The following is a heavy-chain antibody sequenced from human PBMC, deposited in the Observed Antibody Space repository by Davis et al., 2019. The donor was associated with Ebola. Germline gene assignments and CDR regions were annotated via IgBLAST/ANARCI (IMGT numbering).Heavy chain of an antibody. V-gene: IGHV1-24*01. J-gene: IGHJ6*02. Sequence: SVKVSCKVSGYTLTELSMHWVRQAPGKGLEWMGGFDPEDGETIYAQKFQGRVTMTRDTSTSTVYMELSSLRSEDTAVYYCARRGIVGATGIYYYGMDVWGQGTTVTVSS. CDR2: FDPEDGET. CDR3: ARRGIVGATGIYYYGMDV. D-gene: IGHD1-26*01. CDR1: GYTLTELS.